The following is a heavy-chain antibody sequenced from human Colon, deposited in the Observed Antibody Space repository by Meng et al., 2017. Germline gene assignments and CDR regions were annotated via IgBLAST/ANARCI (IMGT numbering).Heavy chain of an antibody. Sequence: QVQLQESGQGVVKPSQILSLTFTIPGGSINSAYYYWNWIRQAPGKGLEWLGYIHSSGNTYYTPSLKSRLTMSLDTSKNQFSLILTSGTAADTAVYYWSGHPVIPDASTFDVWGHGALVTVSS. CDR2: IHSSGNT. J-gene: IGHJ4*01. V-gene: IGHV4-30-4*01. CDR3: SGHPVIPDASTFDV. CDR1: GGSINSAYYY. D-gene: IGHD2-2*01.